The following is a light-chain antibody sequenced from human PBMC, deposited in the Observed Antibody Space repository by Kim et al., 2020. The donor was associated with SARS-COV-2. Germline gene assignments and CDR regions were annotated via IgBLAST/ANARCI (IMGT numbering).Light chain of an antibody. CDR3: SSYAGSNVLGV. V-gene: IGLV2-8*01. J-gene: IGLJ3*02. CDR2: DVT. Sequence: QSVTISGTGTNNDVGGYNYVSWYQQHPGKAPRLLIYDVTERPSGVPDRFSGSKSVNTASLTVSGLQAEDEAVYYCSSYAGSNVLGVFGGGTQLTVL. CDR1: NNDVGGYNY.